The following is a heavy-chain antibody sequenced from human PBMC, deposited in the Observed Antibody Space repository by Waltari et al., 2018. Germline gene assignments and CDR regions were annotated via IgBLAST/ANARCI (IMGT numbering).Heavy chain of an antibody. J-gene: IGHJ4*02. Sequence: QVQLVQSGAEVKKPGSSVKVSCKASGGPFSSYTISWVRQAPGQGLEWMGRIIPILGIANYAQKFQGRVTITADKSTSTAYMELSSLRSEDTAVYYCARRVNYYDSSGYDYWGQGTLVTVSS. V-gene: IGHV1-69*02. CDR3: ARRVNYYDSSGYDY. CDR1: GGPFSSYT. CDR2: IIPILGIA. D-gene: IGHD3-22*01.